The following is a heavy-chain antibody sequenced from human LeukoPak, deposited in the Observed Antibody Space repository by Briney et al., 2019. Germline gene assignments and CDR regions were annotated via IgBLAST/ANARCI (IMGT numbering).Heavy chain of an antibody. CDR3: ARDRGYSPDY. V-gene: IGHV3-74*01. Sequence: SGGSLRLSCAASGFTFRSYWMHWVRQAPGKGLVWVSLIKSDGSSTTYADSVKGRFTISRDNAKNTLYLQMNSLRAEDTAVYYCARDRGYSPDYWGQGTLVTVSS. D-gene: IGHD5-18*01. J-gene: IGHJ4*02. CDR1: GFTFRSYW. CDR2: IKSDGSST.